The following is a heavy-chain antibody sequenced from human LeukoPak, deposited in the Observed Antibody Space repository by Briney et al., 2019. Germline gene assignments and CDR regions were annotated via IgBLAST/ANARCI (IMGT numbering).Heavy chain of an antibody. CDR1: GFTFSSYA. CDR2: ISYDGSNK. V-gene: IGHV3-30-3*01. D-gene: IGHD2-15*01. CDR3: ARGVVD. Sequence: GGSLRLSCAASGFTFSSYAMHWVRQAPGKGLEWVAVISYDGSNKYYADSVKGRFTISRDNSKNTLYLQMNSLRAEDTAVYYCARGVVDWGQGTMVTVSS. J-gene: IGHJ3*01.